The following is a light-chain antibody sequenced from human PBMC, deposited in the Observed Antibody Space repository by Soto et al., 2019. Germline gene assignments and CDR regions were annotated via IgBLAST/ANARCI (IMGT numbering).Light chain of an antibody. Sequence: QSVLTQPPSVSGAPGQRVTISCTGNSSNIGAGYAVHWYQQLPGTAPKLLIYDNNNRPSGVPDRFSGSESGTSASLAITGLQAEDEAEYYCQSYDSSLSGVVFGGGTQLTVL. V-gene: IGLV1-40*01. CDR2: DNN. CDR1: SSNIGAGYA. CDR3: QSYDSSLSGVV. J-gene: IGLJ2*01.